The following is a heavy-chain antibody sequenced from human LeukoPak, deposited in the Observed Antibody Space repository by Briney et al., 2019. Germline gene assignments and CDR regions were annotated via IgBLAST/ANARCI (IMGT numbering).Heavy chain of an antibody. CDR3: AKDQFSSGFEYFQH. V-gene: IGHV3-30*18. CDR2: ISYDGSNK. Sequence: GGSLRLSCAASGFTFSSYGMHWVRQAPGKGLEWVAVISYDGSNKYYADSVKGRFTISRANSKNTLYLQMNSLRPEDTAVYYCAKDQFSSGFEYFQHWGQGTLVTVSS. CDR1: GFTFSSYG. D-gene: IGHD6-19*01. J-gene: IGHJ1*01.